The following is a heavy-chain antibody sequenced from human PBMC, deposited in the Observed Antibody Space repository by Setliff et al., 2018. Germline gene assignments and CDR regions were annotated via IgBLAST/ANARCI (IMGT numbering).Heavy chain of an antibody. D-gene: IGHD3-3*01. CDR2: IQKSGGT. V-gene: IGHV4-59*01. J-gene: IGHJ6*02. CDR1: GVSISSYY. CDR3: ARLSWNGLRYYGLDV. Sequence: NPSETLSLTCNVSGVSISSYYWSWIRQPPGKGLESIGYIQKSGGTNYNPALKSRVTISVDTSTNQFSLTLRSVTAADTAVYYCARLSWNGLRYYGLDVRGQGTTVT.